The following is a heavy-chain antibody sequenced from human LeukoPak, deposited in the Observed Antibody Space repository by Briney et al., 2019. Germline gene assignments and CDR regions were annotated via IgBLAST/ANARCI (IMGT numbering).Heavy chain of an antibody. D-gene: IGHD2-15*01. CDR3: ARERQGLGYCSGGSCFDAFDI. Sequence: SVKVSCKASGGPFSSYAISWVRQAPGQGLEWMGRIIPIFGTANYAQKFQGRVTITTDESTSTAYMELSSLRSEDTAVYYCARERQGLGYCSGGSCFDAFDIWGQGTMVTVSS. V-gene: IGHV1-69*05. CDR2: IIPIFGTA. J-gene: IGHJ3*02. CDR1: GGPFSSYA.